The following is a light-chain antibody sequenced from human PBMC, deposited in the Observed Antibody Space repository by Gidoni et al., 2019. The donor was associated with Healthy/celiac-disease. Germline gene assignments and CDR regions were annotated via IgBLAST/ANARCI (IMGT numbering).Light chain of an antibody. CDR1: QRVSSN. J-gene: IGKJ1*01. CDR3: QQYNNWPPWT. Sequence: ELVMTQSPATRSVSPVERATLSCRASQRVSSNLAWYQQKPGQAPRRLLYGASTRATGTPARFSGSGSGTEFTLTISSLQSEDFAVYYCQQYNNWPPWTFXQXTKVEIK. V-gene: IGKV3-15*01. CDR2: GAS.